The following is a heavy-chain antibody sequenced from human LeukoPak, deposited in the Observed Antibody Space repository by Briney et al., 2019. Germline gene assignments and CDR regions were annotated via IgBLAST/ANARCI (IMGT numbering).Heavy chain of an antibody. J-gene: IGHJ5*02. V-gene: IGHV3-7*01. CDR3: ARDWLAKIAVAGNFDP. CDR1: GFTFSSYW. Sequence: GSLRLSCAASGFTFSSYWMSWVRQAPGKGLEWVANIKQDGSEKYYVDSVKGRFTISRDNAKNSLYLQMNSLRAEDTAVYYCARDWLAKIAVAGNFDPWGQGTLVNVSS. D-gene: IGHD6-19*01. CDR2: IKQDGSEK.